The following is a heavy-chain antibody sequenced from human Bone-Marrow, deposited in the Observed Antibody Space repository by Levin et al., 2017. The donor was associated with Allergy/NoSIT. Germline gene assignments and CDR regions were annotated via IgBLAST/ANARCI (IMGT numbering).Heavy chain of an antibody. CDR3: AKSDWLDP. J-gene: IGHJ5*02. CDR1: GFSLSTYW. V-gene: IGHV3-74*01. Sequence: QPGGSLRLSCVASGFSLSTYWMHWVRQVPGKGLLWVARGEGDETTTSYADSVKGRFTISRDNAKNTLYLQMNSLRVDDTGLYHCAKSDWLDPWGQGTLVIVSS. CDR2: GEGDETTT.